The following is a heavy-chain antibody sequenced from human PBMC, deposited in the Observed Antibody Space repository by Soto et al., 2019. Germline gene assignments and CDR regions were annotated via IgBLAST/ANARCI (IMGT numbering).Heavy chain of an antibody. CDR2: IYDSGNT. V-gene: IGHV4-59*01. CDR1: DGSISGYY. Sequence: SSETLSLTCTVSDGSISGYYWSWIRQPPGKGLEWIGYIYDSGNTNYNPSLESRVTISVDTSKNQISLKLSSLSAADTAVYYCARDSHDTSGESSFDYWGQGTPVTVSS. D-gene: IGHD3-22*01. J-gene: IGHJ4*02. CDR3: ARDSHDTSGESSFDY.